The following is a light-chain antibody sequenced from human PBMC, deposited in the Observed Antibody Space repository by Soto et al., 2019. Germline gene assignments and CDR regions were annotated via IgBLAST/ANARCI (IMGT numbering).Light chain of an antibody. CDR2: DAS. J-gene: IGKJ5*01. V-gene: IGKV3-15*01. CDR1: QSVSSD. CDR3: QQYNKWPPIT. Sequence: EIVMTQPPVTLSVAPGERATLSCRASQSVSSDVAWYQQKPGQAPRLLLYDASTRATDVPDRFSGSGSGAEFTLTISWLQSEDFAVYYCQQYNKWPPITFGQGTRLEIK.